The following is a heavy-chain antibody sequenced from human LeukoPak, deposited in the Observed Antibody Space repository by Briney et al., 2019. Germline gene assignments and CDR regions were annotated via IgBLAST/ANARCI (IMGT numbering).Heavy chain of an antibody. CDR3: ARRWNYGRNYYIDV. J-gene: IGHJ6*03. D-gene: IGHD1-7*01. Sequence: PSETLSLTCAVYGGSLSNYYWSWIRQPPGKGLEWIGEINDSGRINYNPSLMSRVTVSVDTSKNQFSLRLTSVTATDTAVYYCARRWNYGRNYYIDVWGSGATVSVSS. V-gene: IGHV4-34*01. CDR1: GGSLSNYY. CDR2: INDSGRI.